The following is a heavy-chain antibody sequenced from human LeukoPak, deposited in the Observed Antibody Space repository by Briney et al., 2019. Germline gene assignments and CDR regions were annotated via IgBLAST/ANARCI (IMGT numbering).Heavy chain of an antibody. CDR2: INHSGST. Sequence: SETLSLTCAVYGGSFSGYYWSWIRQPPGKGLEWIGEINHSGSTNYNPPLKSRVTISVDTSKNQFSLKLSSVTAADTAVYYCARDLNWFDPWGQGTLVTVSS. J-gene: IGHJ5*02. V-gene: IGHV4-34*01. CDR1: GGSFSGYY. CDR3: ARDLNWFDP.